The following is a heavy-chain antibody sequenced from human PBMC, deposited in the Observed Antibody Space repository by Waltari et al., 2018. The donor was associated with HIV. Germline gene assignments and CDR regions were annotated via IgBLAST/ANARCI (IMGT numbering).Heavy chain of an antibody. CDR2: INSDGSIT. J-gene: IGHJ1*01. Sequence: EVQLVESGGGLVQPVGSLRLSCAASGFTFSSYWLDWVRQAPGKGLVWVSRINSDGSITSHADSVKGRFIISRDNARITLYLQMNSLGAEDTAMYYCAKGGTSGYTFGFGRWGQGTLVTVSS. D-gene: IGHD5-18*01. V-gene: IGHV3-74*01. CDR1: GFTFSSYW. CDR3: AKGGTSGYTFGFGR.